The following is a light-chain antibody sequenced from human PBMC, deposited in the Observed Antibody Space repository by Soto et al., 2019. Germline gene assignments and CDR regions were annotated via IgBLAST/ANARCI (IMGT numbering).Light chain of an antibody. Sequence: DIQMTQSPSSLSASVGDRVSITCQASQDITNYLNWCQQKPGKAPNLLIYDASNLETGVPSRFSESESGTDFTYTISSLQPEDITTYKYHNLPPLTFAGGTKVDIK. CDR3: YKYHNLPPLT. CDR1: QDITNY. CDR2: DAS. V-gene: IGKV1-33*01. J-gene: IGKJ4*01.